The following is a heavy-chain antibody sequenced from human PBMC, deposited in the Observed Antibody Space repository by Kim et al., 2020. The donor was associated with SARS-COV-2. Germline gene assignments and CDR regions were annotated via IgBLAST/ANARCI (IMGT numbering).Heavy chain of an antibody. CDR3: ARDPTYDFWSGYSRSFDY. J-gene: IGHJ4*02. D-gene: IGHD3-3*01. Sequence: VKGRFTSPRDKAKNSLYLQMNSLRDEDTAVYYCARDPTYDFWSGYSRSFDYWGQGTLVTVSS. V-gene: IGHV3-48*02.